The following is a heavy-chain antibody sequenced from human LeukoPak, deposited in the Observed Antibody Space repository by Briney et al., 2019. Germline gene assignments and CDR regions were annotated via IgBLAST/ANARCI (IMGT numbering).Heavy chain of an antibody. CDR1: GFTFSINA. D-gene: IGHD2-2*02. J-gene: IGHJ4*02. V-gene: IGHV3-64*01. CDR3: AREYCDSTTCYKTIDY. Sequence: GGSLRLSCAASGFTFSINAMHWVRQAPGKGLEYVSAITSNGGSAYYANSVKGRFTISRDNSKNTLYLQMGSLRAEDMAVYYCAREYCDSTTCYKTIDYWGQGTLVTVSS. CDR2: ITSNGGSA.